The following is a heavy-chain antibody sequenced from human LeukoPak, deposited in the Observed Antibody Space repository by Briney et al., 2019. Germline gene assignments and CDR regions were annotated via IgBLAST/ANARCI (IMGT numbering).Heavy chain of an antibody. CDR1: GFTFSSYA. CDR3: AKVGRSAPIAVAGMLRYYFDY. Sequence: PGGSLRLSCAASGFTFSSYAMSWVRQAPGKGLEWVSAISGSGGSTYYADSVKGRFTISRDNSKTTLYLQMNSLRAEDTAVYYCAKVGRSAPIAVAGMLRYYFDYWGQGTLVTVSS. J-gene: IGHJ4*02. V-gene: IGHV3-23*01. CDR2: ISGSGGST. D-gene: IGHD6-19*01.